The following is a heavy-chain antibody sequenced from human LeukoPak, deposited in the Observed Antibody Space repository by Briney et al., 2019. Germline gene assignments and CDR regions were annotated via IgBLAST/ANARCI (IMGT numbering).Heavy chain of an antibody. J-gene: IGHJ3*02. Sequence: PGGSLRLSCAASVFSFSKNYMDWGRQAPGKGLEWVGRTRAKANSYTTEYAASVKGRFSISRDDSKNSRYLQMNSLKTDDTAVYYCARVGRYFDAFDIWGQGTMVTVSS. CDR2: TRAKANSYTT. CDR3: ARVGRYFDAFDI. D-gene: IGHD1-26*01. CDR1: VFSFSKNY. V-gene: IGHV3-72*01.